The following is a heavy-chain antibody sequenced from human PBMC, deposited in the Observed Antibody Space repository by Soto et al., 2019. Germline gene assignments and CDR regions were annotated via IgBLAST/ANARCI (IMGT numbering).Heavy chain of an antibody. CDR3: TGAYYDISGYSLDP. J-gene: IGHJ5*02. D-gene: IGHD3-22*01. CDR2: NYYGGSN. Sequence: SETLSLTCSVSNGSISSGYWTWIRQPPGKGLEWIGYNYYGGSNNYNPSLKSRVIISVDTAKNQFSLSLSSVTAADTAVYYCTGAYYDISGYSLDPWGQGTSVTVSS. V-gene: IGHV4-59*01. CDR1: NGSISSGY.